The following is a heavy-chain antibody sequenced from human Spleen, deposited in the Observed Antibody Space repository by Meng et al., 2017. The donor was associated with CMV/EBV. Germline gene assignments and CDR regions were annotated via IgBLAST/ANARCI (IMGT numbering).Heavy chain of an antibody. Sequence: ASRFTFYDHCHGRVRQAPGKGLECISYIGRRGRITKSLDSVKGHFTVSRDNAENSLLLQMNNLRVEDTAFYYCTRDFSAVHNWLDSWGQGTLVTVSS. CDR3: TRDFSAVHNWLDS. D-gene: IGHD1-26*01. J-gene: IGHJ5*01. V-gene: IGHV3-11*04. CDR2: IGRRGRIT. CDR1: RFTFYDHC.